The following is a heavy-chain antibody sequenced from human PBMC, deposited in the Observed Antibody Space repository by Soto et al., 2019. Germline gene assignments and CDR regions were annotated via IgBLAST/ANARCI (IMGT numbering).Heavy chain of an antibody. CDR2: INHRGSL. D-gene: IGHD1-1*01. V-gene: IGHV4-31*03. Sequence: SETLSLTCTVAVGSMTSGDLYWTWIRHRPGEGLEWFGYINHRGSLYYNPSLKSRVSMSVDTSKNQFSLNLSSVTAADTAVYYCARELPQRQGRNMDVWGQGTTVTVSS. CDR1: VGSMTSGDLY. J-gene: IGHJ6*02. CDR3: ARELPQRQGRNMDV.